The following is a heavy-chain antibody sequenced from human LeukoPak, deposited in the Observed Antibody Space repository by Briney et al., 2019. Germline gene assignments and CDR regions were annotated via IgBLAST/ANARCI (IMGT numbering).Heavy chain of an antibody. V-gene: IGHV1-18*01. CDR1: GYTFTSYG. CDR2: ISAYNGNT. Sequence: ASVEVSCKASGYTFTSYGISWVRQAPGQGLEWMGWISAYNGNTNYAQKLQGRVTMTRNTSISTAYMELSSLRSEDTAVYYCARGLYGSGSYPLQHWGQGTLVTVSS. CDR3: ARGLYGSGSYPLQH. D-gene: IGHD3-10*01. J-gene: IGHJ1*01.